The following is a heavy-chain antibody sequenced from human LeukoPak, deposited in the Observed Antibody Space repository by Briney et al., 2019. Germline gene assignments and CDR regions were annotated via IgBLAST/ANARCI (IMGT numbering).Heavy chain of an antibody. Sequence: GASVKVSCKASGYTFTSYGISWVRQAPGQGFEWMGWISAYNGNTNYAQKLQGRVTMTTDTSTSTAYMELRSLRSDDTAVYYCARAGQYCSGGSCGTFDYWGQGTLVTVSS. CDR3: ARAGQYCSGGSCGTFDY. CDR2: ISAYNGNT. V-gene: IGHV1-18*01. J-gene: IGHJ4*02. CDR1: GYTFTSYG. D-gene: IGHD2-15*01.